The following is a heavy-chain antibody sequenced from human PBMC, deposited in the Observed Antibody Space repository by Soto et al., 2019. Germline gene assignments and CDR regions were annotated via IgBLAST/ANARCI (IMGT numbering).Heavy chain of an antibody. V-gene: IGHV4-31*03. CDR3: ARSGGYDKNPLDY. D-gene: IGHD5-12*01. Sequence: SETLSLTCTVSGGSISSGGYYWSWIRQHPGKGLEWIGYIYYSGSTYYNPSLKSRVTISVDTSKNQFSLKLSSVTAADTAVYYCARSGGYDKNPLDYWGQGTLVTVYS. CDR1: GGSISSGGYY. CDR2: IYYSGST. J-gene: IGHJ4*02.